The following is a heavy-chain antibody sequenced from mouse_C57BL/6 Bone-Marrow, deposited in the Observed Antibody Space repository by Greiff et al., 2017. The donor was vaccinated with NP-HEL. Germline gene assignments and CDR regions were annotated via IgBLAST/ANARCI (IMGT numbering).Heavy chain of an antibody. J-gene: IGHJ4*01. CDR2: ISSGSSTI. CDR1: GFTFSDYG. CDR3: ARRVIYDGCPSYAMDY. V-gene: IGHV5-17*01. D-gene: IGHD2-3*01. Sequence: EVQLVESGGGLVKPGGSLKLSCAASGFTFSDYGMHWVRQAPEKGLAWVAYISSGSSTIYYADTVKGRFTISRDNAKNTLFLQMSSLRSEDTAMYYCARRVIYDGCPSYAMDYWGQGTSVTVSS.